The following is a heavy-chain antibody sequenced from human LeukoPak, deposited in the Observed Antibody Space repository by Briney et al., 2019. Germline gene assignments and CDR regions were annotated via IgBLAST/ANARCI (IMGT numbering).Heavy chain of an antibody. CDR3: AKALYLGSGWDTPFDY. CDR1: GFTFDDYA. Sequence: GGSLRLSCAASGFTFDDYAMHWVRHAPGKGLEWVSGISWNSGSIGYADSVKGRFTISRDNAKNSLYLQMNSLRAEDTALYYCAKALYLGSGWDTPFDYWGQGTLVIVSS. D-gene: IGHD6-19*01. CDR2: ISWNSGSI. J-gene: IGHJ4*02. V-gene: IGHV3-9*01.